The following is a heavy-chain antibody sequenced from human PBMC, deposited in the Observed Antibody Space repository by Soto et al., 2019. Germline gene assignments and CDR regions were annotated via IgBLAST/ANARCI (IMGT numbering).Heavy chain of an antibody. J-gene: IGHJ4*02. D-gene: IGHD1-26*01. V-gene: IGHV3-23*01. CDR2: ISGSGDST. CDR3: AKRGVRDSYRTDY. CDR1: EFTFSNYA. Sequence: EMQLLQSGGDLVQPGGSMRLSCAASEFTFSNYAMTWVRQAPGKGLEWVSGISGSGDSTHYADSVKGRFTISRDNAKNTLHLQMNTLRAEDTAVYYCAKRGVRDSYRTDYWGQGARVTVSS.